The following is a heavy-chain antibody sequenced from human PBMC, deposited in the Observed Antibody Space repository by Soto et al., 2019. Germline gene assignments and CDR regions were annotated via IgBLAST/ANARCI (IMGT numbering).Heavy chain of an antibody. CDR1: GFTFSSYG. CDR3: ARDNYGDYWGLGAFDI. D-gene: IGHD4-17*01. V-gene: IGHV3-33*01. Sequence: GGSLRLSCAASGFTFSSYGMHWVRQAPGKGLEWVAVIWYDGSNKYYADSVKGRFTISRDNSKNTLYLQMNSLRAEDTAVYYCARDNYGDYWGLGAFDIWGQGTMVTVSS. CDR2: IWYDGSNK. J-gene: IGHJ3*02.